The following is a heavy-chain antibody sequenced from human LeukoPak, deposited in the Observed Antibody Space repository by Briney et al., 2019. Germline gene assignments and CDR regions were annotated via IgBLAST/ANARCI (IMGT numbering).Heavy chain of an antibody. D-gene: IGHD3-22*01. Sequence: SSETLSLTCTVSGGSISSYYWXXXRXPXGKXXXXXXYIYXXXSTNYNPXXXXRVTISVDTSKNQFSLKLSSVTAADTAVYYCARQDDSSGIPFDYWGQGTLVTVSS. J-gene: IGHJ4*02. CDR3: ARQDDSSGIPFDY. V-gene: IGHV4-59*08. CDR2: IYXXXST. CDR1: GGSISSYY.